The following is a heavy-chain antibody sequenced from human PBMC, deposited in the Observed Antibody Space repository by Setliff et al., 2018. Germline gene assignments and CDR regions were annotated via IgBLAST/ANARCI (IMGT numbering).Heavy chain of an antibody. V-gene: IGHV4-4*08. D-gene: IGHD3-10*01. CDR2: MHAGGNI. CDR3: ARGRLSFGSYGSGNQWKYYYYMDV. J-gene: IGHJ6*03. Sequence: SETLSLTCSVSGDSLRNDYWTWIRQPPGKGLEWIGNMHAGGNINYNPSLKSRVTLSLATSKSQFSLNLTSVTAADTAIYYCARGRLSFGSYGSGNQWKYYYYMDVRGKGTTVTVSS. CDR1: GDSLRNDY.